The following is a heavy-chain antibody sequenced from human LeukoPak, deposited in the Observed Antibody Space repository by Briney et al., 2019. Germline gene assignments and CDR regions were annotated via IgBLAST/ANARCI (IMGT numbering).Heavy chain of an antibody. D-gene: IGHD5-24*01. V-gene: IGHV4-39*01. Sequence: SETLSLTCFVSGGSIRSSDYCWSWIRQPPGKEVEWIASITYGGTTYYNPSLQSRATISVDTSKHQFSLRLNSVTAADTAVYYCARVGNFNFDYWGQGALVTVSS. CDR2: ITYGGTT. CDR1: GGSIRSSDYC. CDR3: ARVGNFNFDY. J-gene: IGHJ4*02.